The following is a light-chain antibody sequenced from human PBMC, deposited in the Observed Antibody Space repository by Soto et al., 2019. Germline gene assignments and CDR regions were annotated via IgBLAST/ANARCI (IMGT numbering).Light chain of an antibody. CDR2: LNIDGSH. CDR1: SGHSSYA. V-gene: IGLV4-69*01. CDR3: ETWGTGIRV. J-gene: IGLJ2*01. Sequence: QPVLNQSPSASASLGASVKLTCTLSSGHSSYAIAWHQQQPEKGPQYLMKLNIDGSHSKGDGIPDRFSGSSAGADRYLTTPSIQAEDEADYYCETWGTGIRVFGGGTTLTVL.